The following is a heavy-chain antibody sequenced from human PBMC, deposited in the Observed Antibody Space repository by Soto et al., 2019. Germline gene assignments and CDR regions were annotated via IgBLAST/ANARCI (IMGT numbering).Heavy chain of an antibody. CDR3: AGAGLDYGEGVGY. Sequence: QVQLVQSGAEVKKPGSSVKVSCKASGGTFSSYAISWVRQAPGQGLEWMGGIIPIFGTPNYAQNLQGRVTITADEPTSTADRDPGSMSCEDTAVYYCAGAGLDYGEGVGYWGQGTMVTVSA. D-gene: IGHD4-17*01. J-gene: IGHJ4*02. CDR1: GGTFSSYA. V-gene: IGHV1-69*12. CDR2: IIPIFGTP.